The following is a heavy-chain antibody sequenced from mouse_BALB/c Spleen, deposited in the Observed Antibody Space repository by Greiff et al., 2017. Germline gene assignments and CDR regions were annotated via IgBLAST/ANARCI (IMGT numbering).Heavy chain of an antibody. V-gene: IGHV2-9*02. CDR3: ARGSLYGSSSPYDFDD. Sequence: VKLMESGPGLVAPSQSLSITCTVSGFSLTSYGVHWVRQPPGKGLEWLGVIWAGGSTNYNSARMSRLSISKDNSKRQVFLKMNSLQTDDTAMYYCARGSLYGSSSPYDFDDWGQGTTRTVSS. CDR1: GFSLTSYG. D-gene: IGHD1-1*01. J-gene: IGHJ2*01. CDR2: IWAGGST.